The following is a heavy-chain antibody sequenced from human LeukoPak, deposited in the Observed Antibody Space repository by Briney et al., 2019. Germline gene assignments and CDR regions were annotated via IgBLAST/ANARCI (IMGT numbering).Heavy chain of an antibody. CDR1: GGSISSSLYY. CDR2: IYYSGNT. J-gene: IGHJ5*02. V-gene: IGHV4-39*07. Sequence: SETLSLTCIVSGGSISSSLYYWGWIRQPPGKGLEWIGSIYYSGNTSYNPSLKSRITISVDTSKNQFSLKLNSVTAADTAVYYCASLGELDWKSGFDPWGQGTLVTVSS. CDR3: ASLGELDWKSGFDP. D-gene: IGHD3-16*01.